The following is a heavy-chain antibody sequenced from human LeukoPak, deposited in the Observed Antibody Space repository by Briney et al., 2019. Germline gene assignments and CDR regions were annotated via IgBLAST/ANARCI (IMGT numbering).Heavy chain of an antibody. D-gene: IGHD3-22*01. Sequence: SQTLSLTCAVSGGSISSGGYSWSWIRQPPGKGLEWIGYIYHSGSTYYNPSLKSRVTISVDTSKNQFSLKLSSVTAADTAVYYCASLYYYDSSGYGVFDYWGQGTLVTVSS. V-gene: IGHV4-30-2*01. CDR2: IYHSGST. CDR3: ASLYYYDSSGYGVFDY. J-gene: IGHJ4*02. CDR1: GGSISSGGYS.